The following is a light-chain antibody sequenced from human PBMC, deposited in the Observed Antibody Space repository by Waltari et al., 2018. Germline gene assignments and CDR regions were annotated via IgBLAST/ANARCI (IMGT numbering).Light chain of an antibody. J-gene: IGLJ2*01. CDR1: SSDVVGSDF. CDR2: EVS. CDR3: SSYADNRRVA. Sequence: QSALTQPPSASGSPGQSVTIPCTGTSSDVVGSDFVSWYQQPPSKAPKLRIYEVSERPSGVPDRFSGSKSGNTASLTVSGLQAEDEADYYCSSYADNRRVAFGGGTKLTVL. V-gene: IGLV2-8*01.